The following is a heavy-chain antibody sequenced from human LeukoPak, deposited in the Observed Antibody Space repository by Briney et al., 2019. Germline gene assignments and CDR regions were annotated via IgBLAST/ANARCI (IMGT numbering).Heavy chain of an antibody. J-gene: IGHJ6*03. CDR2: ISSNGGST. Sequence: PGGSLRLSCVASGFTFSSYAMHWVRQAPGKGLEYVSAISSNGGSTYYANSVKGRFTISRDNSKNTLYLQMGSLRAEDMAVYYCARVPPNYYYYYMDVWGKGTTVTVSS. CDR1: GFTFSSYA. V-gene: IGHV3-64*01. CDR3: ARVPPNYYYYYMDV.